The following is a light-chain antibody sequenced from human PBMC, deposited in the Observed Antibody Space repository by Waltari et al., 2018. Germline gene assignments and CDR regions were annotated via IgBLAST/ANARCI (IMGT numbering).Light chain of an antibody. J-gene: IGKJ4*01. CDR3: QQYNSYPLT. CDR2: KVS. CDR1: QSISSL. V-gene: IGKV1-5*03. Sequence: DIQMTQSPSTLSASVGDRVTLTCRASQSISSLLAWYQQKPGNAPKFLIYKVSRLESGVPSRFSGSGSGTEFTLTINSLQPDDFATYFCQQYNSYPLTFGGGTKVEIK.